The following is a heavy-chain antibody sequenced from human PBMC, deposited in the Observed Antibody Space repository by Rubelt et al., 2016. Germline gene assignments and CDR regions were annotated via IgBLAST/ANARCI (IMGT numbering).Heavy chain of an antibody. V-gene: IGHV3-7*05. CDR2: IKEDGSDK. Sequence: EVQLVESGGGLVQPGGSLRLSCAASGFSFSSYWMSWVRPAPGTGLEWVANIKEDGSDKHYVDSVKGRFTISRDNAKKSGYLQMNSLGAEDTAGYYCARGNSAAYWGQGTLVTVSS. D-gene: IGHD3-10*01. J-gene: IGHJ4*02. CDR1: GFSFSSYW. CDR3: ARGNSAAY.